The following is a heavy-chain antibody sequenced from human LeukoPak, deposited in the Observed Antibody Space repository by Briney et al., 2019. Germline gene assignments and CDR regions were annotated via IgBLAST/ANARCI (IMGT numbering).Heavy chain of an antibody. J-gene: IGHJ4*02. CDR1: GFTFTSYW. CDR3: ARNYYYRFDY. Sequence: GGSLRLSCAASGFTFTSYWMTWVRQAPGKGLEWVANIKQDGSVNNYVDCLRGRLTISRDNAKDSLYLQMNSLRAEDTAVYFCARNYYYRFDYWGQGTLVAVSS. D-gene: IGHD3-10*01. V-gene: IGHV3-7*01. CDR2: IKQDGSVN.